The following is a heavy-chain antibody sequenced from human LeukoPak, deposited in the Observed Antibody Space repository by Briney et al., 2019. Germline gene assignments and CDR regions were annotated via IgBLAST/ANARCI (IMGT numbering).Heavy chain of an antibody. J-gene: IGHJ6*02. CDR3: ARLGGTARMDV. V-gene: IGHV4-59*01. Sequence: SETLSLTCSVSGGSISCCHWIWMRQSPGKGLEWIGYMHHSGSASDNPSLKSRVTISLDTPKNQFPLKLSSVTAADTAVCYCARLGGTARMDVWGQGTTVTVS. CDR1: GGSISCCH. CDR2: MHHSGSA. D-gene: IGHD3-16*01.